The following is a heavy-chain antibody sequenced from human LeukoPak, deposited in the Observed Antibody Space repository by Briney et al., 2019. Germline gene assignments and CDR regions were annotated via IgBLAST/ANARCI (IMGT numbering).Heavy chain of an antibody. CDR1: GFTFSSYP. J-gene: IGHJ4*02. CDR2: IGGNGGDT. V-gene: IGHV3-23*01. Sequence: GGSLRLSCAASGFTFSSYPMSWVRQAPGKGLVWVSRIGGNGGDTHNADSVKGRFTISRDNSKNTLFLQMDSLRVEGTAVYYCAKGTFSATGPEYWGQGTLVTVSS. D-gene: IGHD6-13*01. CDR3: AKGTFSATGPEY.